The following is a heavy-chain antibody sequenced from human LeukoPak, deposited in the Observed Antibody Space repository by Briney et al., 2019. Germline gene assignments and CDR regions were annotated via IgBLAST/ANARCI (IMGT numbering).Heavy chain of an antibody. D-gene: IGHD3-3*01. CDR2: IIPIFGTA. CDR1: GGTFISYA. V-gene: IGHV1-69*13. J-gene: IGHJ4*02. Sequence: SVNVSFTASGGTFISYAISWVRQAPGQGLEWMGGIIPIFGTANYAQKFQGRVTITADESTSTAYMELSSLRSEDTAVYYCARAESGENANFDYWGQGTLVTVSS. CDR3: ARAESGENANFDY.